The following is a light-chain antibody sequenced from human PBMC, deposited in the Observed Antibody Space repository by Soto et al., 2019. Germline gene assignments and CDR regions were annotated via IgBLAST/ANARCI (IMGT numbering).Light chain of an antibody. CDR3: QQYESSLCT. Sequence: EIVLTQSPATLSLSPGERATLSCRASQSVSSNYLAWYQQKPGQAPSLLIYGASSRATGIPDRFSGSGSGTDFTLTISRLELEDFAVYYCQQYESSLCTFGQGTKLEMK. CDR2: GAS. CDR1: QSVSSNY. J-gene: IGKJ2*02. V-gene: IGKV3-20*01.